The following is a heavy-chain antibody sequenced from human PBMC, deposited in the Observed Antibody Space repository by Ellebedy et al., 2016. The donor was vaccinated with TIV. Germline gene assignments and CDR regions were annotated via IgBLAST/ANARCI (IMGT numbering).Heavy chain of an antibody. Sequence: PGGSLRLSCTASGFAFSGYHMNWVRQAPGKGLEWVASLSSGSDYIYHADSVKGRFTISRDNAKNSLYLQMNSLGVEDAALYFCVRDYGLGRDAFDMWGQGTMVTVSS. CDR2: LSSGSDYI. V-gene: IGHV3-21*01. J-gene: IGHJ3*02. CDR1: GFAFSGYH. D-gene: IGHD3/OR15-3a*01. CDR3: VRDYGLGRDAFDM.